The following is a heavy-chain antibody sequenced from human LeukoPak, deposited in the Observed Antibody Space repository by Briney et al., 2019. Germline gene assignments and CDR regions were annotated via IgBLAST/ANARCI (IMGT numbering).Heavy chain of an antibody. CDR1: GFTFSSYG. CDR3: ATYRQVLLPFES. J-gene: IGHJ4*02. D-gene: IGHD5-18*01. CDR2: ISGSGGST. Sequence: GGSLRLSCAASGFTFSSYGMSWVRQAPGKGLEWVSAISGSGGSTYYADPVRGRFTISRDNSKSTLSLQMNSLRVEDTAIYYCATYRQVLLPFESWGQGTLVTVSS. V-gene: IGHV3-23*01.